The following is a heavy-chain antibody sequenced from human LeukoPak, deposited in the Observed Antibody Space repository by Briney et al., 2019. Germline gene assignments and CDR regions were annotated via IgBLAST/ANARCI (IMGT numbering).Heavy chain of an antibody. Sequence: GGSLRLSCAASGFTFSSYAMSWVRQAPGKGLEWVSAISGSGGSTCYADSVKGRFTISRDNAKNTLYLQMNSLRAEDTALYYCAKDIRYDFGSHSSVFDYWGQGTLVTVSS. V-gene: IGHV3-23*01. CDR2: ISGSGGST. CDR1: GFTFSSYA. J-gene: IGHJ4*02. D-gene: IGHD3-3*01. CDR3: AKDIRYDFGSHSSVFDY.